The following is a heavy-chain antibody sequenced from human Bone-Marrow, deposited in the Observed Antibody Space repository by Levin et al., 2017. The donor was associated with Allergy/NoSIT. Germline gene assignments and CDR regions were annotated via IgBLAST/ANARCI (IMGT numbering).Heavy chain of an antibody. Sequence: LAGGSLRLSCEASGFTFDDYGMTWVRQVPGKGLEWVSDINWSGDTVRYADSVQGRFAISRDNAKNYLYLEMNSLRVEDTALYYCARDRQWLSLDYWGRGTLVTVSS. CDR3: ARDRQWLSLDY. J-gene: IGHJ4*02. CDR2: INWSGDTV. D-gene: IGHD6-19*01. CDR1: GFTFDDYG. V-gene: IGHV3-20*04.